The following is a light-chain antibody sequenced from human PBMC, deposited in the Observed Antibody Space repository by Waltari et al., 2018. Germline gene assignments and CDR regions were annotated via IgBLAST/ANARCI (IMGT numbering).Light chain of an antibody. J-gene: IGLJ3*02. V-gene: IGLV7-46*01. Sequence: QAVVTQEPSLTVSPGGPVTLTCASNTGAVTSDHYPYWFQQKPGQSPRTLIYDTINKVAWNPARFSGARLGGKAALTLSGAQPEDEAVYYCLLYYSGPGVFGGGTKLTVL. CDR2: DTI. CDR3: LLYYSGPGV. CDR1: TGAVTSDHY.